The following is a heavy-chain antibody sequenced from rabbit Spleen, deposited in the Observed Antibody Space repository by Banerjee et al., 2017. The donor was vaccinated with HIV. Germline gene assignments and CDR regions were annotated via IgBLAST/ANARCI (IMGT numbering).Heavy chain of an antibody. CDR2: IFSSSDIT. J-gene: IGHJ4*01. CDR1: GFSFSSSYY. Sequence: QEQLEESGGDLVKPEGSLTLTCTASGFSFSSSYYMYWVRQAPGKGLEWIGCIFSSSDITWYATWAKGRFTISRENAQNTVFLQMTSLTAADTATYFCARDLADVIGWNLHLWGQGTLVTVS. CDR3: ARDLADVIGWNLHL. V-gene: IGHV1S45*01. D-gene: IGHD1-1*01.